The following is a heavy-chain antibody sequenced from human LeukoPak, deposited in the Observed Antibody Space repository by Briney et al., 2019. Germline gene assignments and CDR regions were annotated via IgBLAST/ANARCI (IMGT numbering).Heavy chain of an antibody. J-gene: IGHJ4*02. CDR3: ARDKDGWGIHDF. CDR2: ISYDGSQK. Sequence: GGSLRLSCAASGFSFSDYGLHWVRQAPGKGLEWVALISYDGSQKEFADSVKGRFTTSRDNSKFTMYLEMNSLRAEDTAVYFCARDKDGWGIHDFWGQGTLVTVSS. D-gene: IGHD3-16*01. V-gene: IGHV3-30*03. CDR1: GFSFSDYG.